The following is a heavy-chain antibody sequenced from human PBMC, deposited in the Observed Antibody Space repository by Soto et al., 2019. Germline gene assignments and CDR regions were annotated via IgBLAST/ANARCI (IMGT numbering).Heavy chain of an antibody. Sequence: PGGSLRLSCAASGFTFSSYWMHWVRQAPGNGLVWLSRINSDGSSATYADSVKGRFTISRDKAKSTLYLQMNSLRAEDTAMYYCAIPPQYGMDVWGQGITVTFSS. CDR2: INSDGSSA. J-gene: IGHJ6*02. CDR1: GFTFSSYW. V-gene: IGHV3-74*01. CDR3: AIPPQYGMDV.